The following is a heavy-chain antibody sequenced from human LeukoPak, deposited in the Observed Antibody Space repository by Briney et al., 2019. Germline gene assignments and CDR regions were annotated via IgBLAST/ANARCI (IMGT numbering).Heavy chain of an antibody. Sequence: GASVKVSCKASGYTCTDYFIHWVRQVPGQGLEWMGWIGPKSGDTSYSQKFQGRVTVTRDTSISTAYMDLIRLRFDDTAVYYCGRNRLGKALDIWGQGTMVTVSS. CDR3: GRNRLGKALDI. CDR1: GYTCTDYF. J-gene: IGHJ3*02. V-gene: IGHV1-2*02. D-gene: IGHD7-27*01. CDR2: IGPKSGDT.